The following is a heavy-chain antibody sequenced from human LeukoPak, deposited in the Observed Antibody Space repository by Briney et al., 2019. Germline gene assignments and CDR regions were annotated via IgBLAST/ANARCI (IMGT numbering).Heavy chain of an antibody. CDR3: ARERYYYGL. D-gene: IGHD3-10*01. Sequence: PGGSLRLSCAVSGFTFGNYWMSWVRQAPGKGLEWVANIKQDGSEKHYVDSVKGRFTISRDNAKNSLYLQMNGLRAEDTAVYYCARERYYYGLWGQGTLVTVSS. V-gene: IGHV3-7*01. CDR1: GFTFGNYW. CDR2: IKQDGSEK. J-gene: IGHJ4*02.